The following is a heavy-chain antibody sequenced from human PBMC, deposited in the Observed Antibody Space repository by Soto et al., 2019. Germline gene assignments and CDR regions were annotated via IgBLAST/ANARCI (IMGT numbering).Heavy chain of an antibody. CDR2: IWYDGSNK. CDR1: GFTFSSYG. Sequence: QVQLVESGGGVVQPGRSLRLSCAASGFTFSSYGMHWVRQAPGKGLEWVAVIWYDGSNKYYADSVKGRFTISRDNSKNTLYLQMNSLRAEDTAVYYCARDGHYYDSSGYPDSWGQGTLVTVSS. J-gene: IGHJ4*02. V-gene: IGHV3-33*01. D-gene: IGHD3-22*01. CDR3: ARDGHYYDSSGYPDS.